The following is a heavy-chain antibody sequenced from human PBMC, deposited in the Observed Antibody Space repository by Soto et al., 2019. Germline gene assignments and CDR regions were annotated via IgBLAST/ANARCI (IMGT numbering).Heavy chain of an antibody. CDR1: GFTFSSYA. J-gene: IGHJ4*02. V-gene: IGHV3-23*01. CDR3: ARARGTMITFGGVIVRY. D-gene: IGHD3-16*02. CDR2: ISGSGGST. Sequence: GGSLRLSCAASGFTFSSYAMSWVRQAPGKGLEWVSAISGSGGSTYYVDSVKGRFTISRDNAKNSLYLQMNSLRAEDAAVYYCARARGTMITFGGVIVRYWGQGTLVTVSS.